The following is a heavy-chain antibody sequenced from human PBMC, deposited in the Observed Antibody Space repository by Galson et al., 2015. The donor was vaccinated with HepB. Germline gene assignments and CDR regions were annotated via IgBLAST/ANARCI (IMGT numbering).Heavy chain of an antibody. CDR3: AKCHDYDFWSGYLAY. J-gene: IGHJ4*02. CDR2: ISGSGGST. CDR1: GFTFSSYA. Sequence: SLRLSCAASGFTFSSYAMSWVRQAPGKGLEWVSAISGSGGSTYYADSVQGRFTISRDNSKNTLYLQMNSLRAEDTAVYYCAKCHDYDFWSGYLAYWGQGTLVTVSS. V-gene: IGHV3-23*01. D-gene: IGHD3-3*01.